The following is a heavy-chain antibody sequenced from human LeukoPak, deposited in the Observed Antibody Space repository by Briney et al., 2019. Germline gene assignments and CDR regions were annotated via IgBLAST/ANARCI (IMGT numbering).Heavy chain of an antibody. D-gene: IGHD6-19*01. Sequence: SETLSLTCTVSGGSISSYYWSWIRQPAGKGLEWIGRIKTSGNTNYNPSLKSRVTISVDTSKNQFSLKLSSVTAADTAVYYCARVRVAGPIDYWGQGTLVTVSS. J-gene: IGHJ4*02. CDR2: IKTSGNT. CDR3: ARVRVAGPIDY. V-gene: IGHV4-4*07. CDR1: GGSISSYY.